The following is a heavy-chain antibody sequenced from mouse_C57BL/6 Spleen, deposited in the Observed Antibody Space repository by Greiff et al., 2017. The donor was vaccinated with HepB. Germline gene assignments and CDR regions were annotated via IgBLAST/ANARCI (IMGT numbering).Heavy chain of an antibody. Sequence: EVKVVESEGGLVQPGSSMKLSCTASGFTFSDYYMAWVRQVPEKGLEWVANINYDGSSTYYLDSLKSRFIISRDNAKNILYLQMSSLKSEDTATYYCARDEGFYYGSTHWYFDVWGTGTTVTVSS. CDR2: INYDGSST. CDR1: GFTFSDYY. J-gene: IGHJ1*03. D-gene: IGHD1-1*01. V-gene: IGHV5-16*01. CDR3: ARDEGFYYGSTHWYFDV.